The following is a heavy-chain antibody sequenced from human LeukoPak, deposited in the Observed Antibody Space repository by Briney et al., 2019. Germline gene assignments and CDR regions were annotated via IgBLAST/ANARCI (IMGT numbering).Heavy chain of an antibody. CDR3: ARRLYYMDV. D-gene: IGHD6-19*01. CDR1: GFTFSSYS. Sequence: PGGSLRLSCAASGFTFSSYSMNWVRQAPGKGLEWVSSISSSSSYIYYAGSVKGRFTISRDNAKNSLYLQMNSLRAEDTAVYYCARRLYYMDVWGKGTTVTISS. V-gene: IGHV3-21*01. J-gene: IGHJ6*03. CDR2: ISSSSSYI.